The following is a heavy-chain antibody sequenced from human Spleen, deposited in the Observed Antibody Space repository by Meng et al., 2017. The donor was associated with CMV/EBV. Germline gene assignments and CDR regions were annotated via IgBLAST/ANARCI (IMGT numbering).Heavy chain of an antibody. V-gene: IGHV3-35*01. CDR3: ARFYRGVGGWSRGY. Sequence: GGSLRLSCAASGFTFSNSDMNWVHQAPGKGLEWVSGVSWNGSRAHYVDSVKGRFIISRDNSRNTLYLQTNSLRAEDTAVYYCARFYRGVGGWSRGYWGQGTLVTVSS. J-gene: IGHJ4*02. CDR2: VSWNGSRA. CDR1: GFTFSNSD. D-gene: IGHD6-19*01.